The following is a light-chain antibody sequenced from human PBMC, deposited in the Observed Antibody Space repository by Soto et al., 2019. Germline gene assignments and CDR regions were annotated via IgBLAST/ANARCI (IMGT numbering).Light chain of an antibody. CDR1: QTVSRY. J-gene: IGKJ4*01. CDR3: HQRSNWPLT. V-gene: IGKV3-11*01. CDR2: DAS. Sequence: EIVVTQSPPTLSLSPGERATLSCRASQTVSRYFAWYQQKPGQAPRLLINDASNRATGIPARFSGSGSGTDFTLTISSLEPEDFAVYYCHQRSNWPLTFGGGTKVEI.